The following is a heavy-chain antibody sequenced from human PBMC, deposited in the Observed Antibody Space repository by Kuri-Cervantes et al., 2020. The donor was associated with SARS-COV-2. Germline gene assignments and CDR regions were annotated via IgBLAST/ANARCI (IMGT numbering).Heavy chain of an antibody. CDR3: AKSPASRDDLALYGLWFDP. J-gene: IGHJ5*02. CDR2: MSDNGST. CDR1: GDSISSYY. Sequence: SETLSLTCTVSGDSISSYYWNWIRQTPGKGLEWIGYMSDNGSTNYNPSLRNRVIISVDTSKNQFSLRLRSVTAADTAVYYCAKSPASRDDLALYGLWFDPWGQGTLVTVSS. D-gene: IGHD3-10*01. V-gene: IGHV4-59*12.